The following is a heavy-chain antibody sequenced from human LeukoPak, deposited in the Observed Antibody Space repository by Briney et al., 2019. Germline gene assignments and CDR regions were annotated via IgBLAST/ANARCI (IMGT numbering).Heavy chain of an antibody. Sequence: GESLKISCKGSGYSFTSYWIGWVRQMPGKGLEWMGIIYPGDSDTRYSPSFQGQVTISADKSISTAYLQWSSLKASDTATYYCARRIAALGGYFDYWGQGTLVTVSS. J-gene: IGHJ4*02. V-gene: IGHV5-51*01. CDR3: ARRIAALGGYFDY. CDR1: GYSFTSYW. CDR2: IYPGDSDT. D-gene: IGHD6-6*01.